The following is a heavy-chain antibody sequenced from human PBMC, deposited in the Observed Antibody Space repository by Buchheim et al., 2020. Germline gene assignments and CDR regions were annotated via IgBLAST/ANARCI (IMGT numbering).Heavy chain of an antibody. Sequence: EVQLVESGGGLVQPGGSLRLSCAVSGFTFRSYWMSWVRQAPGKGLEWVANINQDGSEKYYVDSVKGRFTISRDNAKNSLYLQMNSLRVEDTAVYYCARDEWGSWDYWGQGTL. CDR3: ARDEWGSWDY. CDR2: INQDGSEK. CDR1: GFTFRSYW. D-gene: IGHD3-16*01. V-gene: IGHV3-7*01. J-gene: IGHJ4*02.